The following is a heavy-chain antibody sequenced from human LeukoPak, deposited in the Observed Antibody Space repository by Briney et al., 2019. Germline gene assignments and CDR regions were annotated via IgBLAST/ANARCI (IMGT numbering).Heavy chain of an antibody. J-gene: IGHJ6*03. V-gene: IGHV3-30*04. CDR3: AREGGWDGDYYMDV. D-gene: IGHD6-19*01. CDR1: GFTFSSYA. CDR2: ISYDGSNK. Sequence: GGSLRLSCAASGFTFSSYAMHWVRQAPGKGLEWVAVISYDGSNKYYADSVKGRFTISRDNAKNSLYLQMNSLRAEDTAVYYCAREGGWDGDYYMDVWGKGTTVTISS.